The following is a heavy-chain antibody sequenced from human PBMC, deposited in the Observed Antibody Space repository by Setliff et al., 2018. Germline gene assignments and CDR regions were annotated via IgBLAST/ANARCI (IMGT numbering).Heavy chain of an antibody. Sequence: SETLSLTCAVSVYSTSRDCHWGWIRQPPGKGLEWIGSIYYSGNTYYNASLKGRVTISGDTSKNQFSLKLTAVTAADTAIYYCARHRAVAGAYYFDFWGQGTLVTVS. CDR3: ARHRAVAGAYYFDF. D-gene: IGHD6-19*01. J-gene: IGHJ4*02. CDR1: VYSTSRDCH. CDR2: IYYSGNT. V-gene: IGHV4-38-2*01.